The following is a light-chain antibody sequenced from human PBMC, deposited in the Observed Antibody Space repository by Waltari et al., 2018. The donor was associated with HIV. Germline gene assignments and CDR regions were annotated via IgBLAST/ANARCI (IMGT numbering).Light chain of an antibody. V-gene: IGKV3-15*01. J-gene: IGKJ5*01. CDR3: QQYNTWPIT. CDR2: GAS. CDR1: QSLASN. Sequence: EIVMTQSPATLSVSPGERATVSCRASQSLASNLAWYQQKPGQAPRLLSHGASTRATGIPARFSGRGSGTEITLTISILQSEDFAVYYCQQYNTWPITFGQGTRLEIK.